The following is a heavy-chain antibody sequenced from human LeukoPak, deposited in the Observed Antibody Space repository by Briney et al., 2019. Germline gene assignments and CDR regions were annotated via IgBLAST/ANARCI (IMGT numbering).Heavy chain of an antibody. D-gene: IGHD3-22*01. Sequence: PGGSLRLSCAASGFTFSSYGIHWVRQAPGKGLEWVAVISYDGSNKYYADSVKGRFTISRDNSKNTLYLQMNSLRAEDTAVYYCAKVSSGYYYVGAFDIWGQGTMVTVSS. CDR1: GFTFSSYG. CDR3: AKVSSGYYYVGAFDI. CDR2: ISYDGSNK. V-gene: IGHV3-30*18. J-gene: IGHJ3*02.